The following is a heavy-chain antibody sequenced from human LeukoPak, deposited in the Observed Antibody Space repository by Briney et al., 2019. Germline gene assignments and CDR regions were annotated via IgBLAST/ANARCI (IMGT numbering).Heavy chain of an antibody. D-gene: IGHD2-2*01. CDR2: IYYSGST. CDR1: GGSISSYY. CDR3: ASSSRGGYCSSTSCLDY. V-gene: IGHV4-59*01. J-gene: IGHJ4*02. Sequence: PSETLSLTCTVSGGSISSYYWSWIRQPPGKGLEWIGYIYYSGSTNYNPSLKSRATISVDTSKNQFSLKLSSVTAADTAVYYCASSSRGGYCSSTSCLDYWGQGTLVTVSS.